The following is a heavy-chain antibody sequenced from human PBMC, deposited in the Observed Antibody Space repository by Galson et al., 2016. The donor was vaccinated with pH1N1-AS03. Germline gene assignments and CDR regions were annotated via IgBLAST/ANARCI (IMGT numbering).Heavy chain of an antibody. CDR2: INWDGSKT. CDR1: GFTFDDYA. Sequence: SLRLSCAASGFTFDDYAIHWVRQAPGKGLEWVSLINWDGSKTYLADSVKGRFTISRDNRRNSLYLQMNSLRAEDTALYYCGRGDTTWTRIIDYWGQGTLVTVSS. D-gene: IGHD1-1*01. J-gene: IGHJ4*02. CDR3: GRGDTTWTRIIDY. V-gene: IGHV3-43D*04.